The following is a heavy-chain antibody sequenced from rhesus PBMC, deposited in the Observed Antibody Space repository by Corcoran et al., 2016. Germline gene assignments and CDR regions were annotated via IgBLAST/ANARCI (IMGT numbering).Heavy chain of an antibody. Sequence: QLTLQESGPGLVKPSETLSLTCAVSVGSISDDYSWSWIGQPPGKGLEWIGSIYGSGGGTNSNPSLKNRVTISIDTSKNQFSLKLSSVTAADTAVYYCASHYWGDYYDALDEYFEFWGQGALVTVSS. CDR1: VGSISDDYS. J-gene: IGHJ1*01. V-gene: IGHV4-106*01. CDR3: ASHYWGDYYDALDEYFEF. D-gene: IGHD3-34*01. CDR2: IYGSGGGT.